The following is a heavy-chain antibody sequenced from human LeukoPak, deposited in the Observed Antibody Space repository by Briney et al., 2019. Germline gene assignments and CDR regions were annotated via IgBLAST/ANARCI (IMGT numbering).Heavy chain of an antibody. Sequence: PGGSLRLSCAASGFTFSSCGMHWVRQAPGKGLEWVAFIRYDGSNKYYADSVKGRFTISRDNSKNTLYLQMNSLRAEDTAVYYCARDDQQLVPFDYWGQGTLVTVSS. CDR3: ARDDQQLVPFDY. CDR2: IRYDGSNK. V-gene: IGHV3-30*02. CDR1: GFTFSSCG. J-gene: IGHJ4*02. D-gene: IGHD6-13*01.